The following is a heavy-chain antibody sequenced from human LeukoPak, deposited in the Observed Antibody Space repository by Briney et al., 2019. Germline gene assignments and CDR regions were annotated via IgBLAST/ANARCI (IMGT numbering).Heavy chain of an antibody. CDR2: INHSGST. CDR1: GGSFSGYY. Sequence: PSETLSLTCAVYGGSFSGYYWSWIRQPPGKGLEWIGEINHSGSTNYNPSLKSRVTISVDTSKNQFSLKLSSVTAADMAVYYCARAQQLTFYYYYYGMDVWGQGTTVTVSS. J-gene: IGHJ6*02. CDR3: ARAQQLTFYYYYYGMDV. D-gene: IGHD6-13*01. V-gene: IGHV4-34*01.